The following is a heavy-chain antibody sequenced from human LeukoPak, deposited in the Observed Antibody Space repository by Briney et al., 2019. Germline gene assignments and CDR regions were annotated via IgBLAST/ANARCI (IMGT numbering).Heavy chain of an antibody. CDR3: ARGGGLRLKTLPDY. V-gene: IGHV3-30*04. CDR2: ISYDGSNK. CDR1: GFTFSSYA. Sequence: PGGSLRLSCAASGFTFSSYAMHWVRQAPGKGLEWVAVISYDGSNKYYADSVKGRFTISRDNSKNTLYLQMNSLRAEDTAVYYCARGGGLRLKTLPDYWGQGTLVTVSS. J-gene: IGHJ4*02. D-gene: IGHD5-12*01.